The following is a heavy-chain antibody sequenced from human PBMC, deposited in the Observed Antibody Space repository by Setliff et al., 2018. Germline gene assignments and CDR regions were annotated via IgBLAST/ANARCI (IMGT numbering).Heavy chain of an antibody. CDR1: RGSIYSYF. Sequence: LSLTCTVSRGSIYSYFWSWIRQPPGKGLEWLGYIYHDGNTNYNPSLSSRVTMSVDTSKSQFSLKLRSVTAADTAVYYCARGSDYYDTSGYLYYFDYWGQGTPVTVSS. V-gene: IGHV4-59*01. CDR2: IYHDGNT. D-gene: IGHD3-22*01. CDR3: ARGSDYYDTSGYLYYFDY. J-gene: IGHJ4*02.